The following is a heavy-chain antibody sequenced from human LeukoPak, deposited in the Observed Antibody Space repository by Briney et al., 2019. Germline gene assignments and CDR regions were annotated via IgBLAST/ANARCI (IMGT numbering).Heavy chain of an antibody. CDR3: ARVFLKGAYDAFDI. D-gene: IGHD1-26*01. Sequence: AGGSLRLSCAASGFTFSSYWMHWVRQAPGKGLVWVSRINSDGSSTSYADSVKGRFTISRDNAKNTLYLQMNSPRAEDTAVYYCARVFLKGAYDAFDIWGQGTMVTVSS. V-gene: IGHV3-74*01. CDR1: GFTFSSYW. J-gene: IGHJ3*02. CDR2: INSDGSST.